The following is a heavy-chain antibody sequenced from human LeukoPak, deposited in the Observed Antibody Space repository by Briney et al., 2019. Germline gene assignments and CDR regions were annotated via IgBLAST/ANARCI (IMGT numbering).Heavy chain of an antibody. CDR3: AKSGYYGSGSSGYYYYGMDV. Sequence: GGSLRLSCAASGFTFSAYAMHWVRQAPGKGLEWVAVISYDGSNKYYTDSVKGRFTISRDNSKNTLYLQMNSLRAEDTAVYYCAKSGYYGSGSSGYYYYGMDVWGQGTTVTVSS. D-gene: IGHD3-10*01. J-gene: IGHJ6*02. CDR1: GFTFSAYA. V-gene: IGHV3-30-3*01. CDR2: ISYDGSNK.